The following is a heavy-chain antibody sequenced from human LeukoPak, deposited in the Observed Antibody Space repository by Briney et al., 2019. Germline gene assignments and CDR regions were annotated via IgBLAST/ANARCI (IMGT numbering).Heavy chain of an antibody. Sequence: SETLSLTCTVSGGSISSGDYYWSWIRQPPGKGLEWIGEINHSGSTNYNPSLKSRVTISVDTSKNQFSLKLSSVTAADTAVYYCARGPVYYYYGMDVWGQGTTVTVSS. CDR2: INHSGST. CDR1: GGSISSGDYY. CDR3: ARGPVYYYYGMDV. V-gene: IGHV4-39*07. J-gene: IGHJ6*02.